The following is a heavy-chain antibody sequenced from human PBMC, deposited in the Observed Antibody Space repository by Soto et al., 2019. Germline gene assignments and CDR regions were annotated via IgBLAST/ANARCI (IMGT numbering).Heavy chain of an antibody. Sequence: QITLKESGPTLVTPTPTLTLTCTFSGFQLSTPAVCVGWLRQPPGKALEWLSLIYWDDDKTSSPSLKTRLSISRGTSKNQVALTMTNMDPVDTATYYCSHSVGKVRGRDCHYFGLEVWGQGKTVTVSS. D-gene: IGHD3-10*01. V-gene: IGHV2-5*02. CDR1: GFQLSTPAVC. CDR2: IYWDDDK. J-gene: IGHJ6*02. CDR3: SHSVGKVRGRDCHYFGLEV.